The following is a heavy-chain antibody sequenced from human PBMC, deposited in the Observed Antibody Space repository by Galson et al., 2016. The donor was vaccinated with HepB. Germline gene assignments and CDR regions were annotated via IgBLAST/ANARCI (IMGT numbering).Heavy chain of an antibody. CDR1: GFMFSRHD. J-gene: IGHJ6*02. CDR2: ISYGGAV. CDR3: VRGMSNSWYAYKRSYYYSMEV. D-gene: IGHD6-13*01. Sequence: SLRLSCAVSGFMFSRHDMNWVRQAPGRGPEWVAHISYGGAVSYAAPVKGRFSISRDNARDALFLEMNRLRVDDTAVYYCVRGMSNSWYAYKRSYYYSMEVWGRGTSVIVSS. V-gene: IGHV3-69-1*02.